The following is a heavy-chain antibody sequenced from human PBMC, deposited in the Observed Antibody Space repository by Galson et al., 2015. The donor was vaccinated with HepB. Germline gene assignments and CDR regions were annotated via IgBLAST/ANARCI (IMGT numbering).Heavy chain of an antibody. V-gene: IGHV3-23*01. CDR3: AKGEVPTVSYYADS. CDR1: GFTFSNYA. Sequence: SLRLSCAASGFTFSNYAMAWVRQAPGKGLEFVSAITASSGTTHYADSVKGRFIILRDNSKNTLYLHLSSLRAEDTAIYYCAKGEVPTVSYYADSCGHGTLVTASS. CDR2: ITASSGTT. J-gene: IGHJ5*01. D-gene: IGHD1-26*01.